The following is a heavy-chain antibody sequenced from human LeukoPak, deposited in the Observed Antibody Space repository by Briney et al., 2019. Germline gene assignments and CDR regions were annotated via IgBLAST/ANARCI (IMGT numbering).Heavy chain of an antibody. CDR2: ISGSGGST. D-gene: IGHD3-22*01. CDR1: GFTFSSYA. V-gene: IGHV3-23*01. J-gene: IGHJ4*02. CDR3: AKYDSSGYYFDY. Sequence: QPGGSLRLSCAASGFTFSSYAVTWVRQAPGKGLEWVSVISGSGGSTYYADSVKGRFTISRDNSKNTLCLQMNSLRAEDTAVYYCAKYDSSGYYFDYWGQGTLVTVSS.